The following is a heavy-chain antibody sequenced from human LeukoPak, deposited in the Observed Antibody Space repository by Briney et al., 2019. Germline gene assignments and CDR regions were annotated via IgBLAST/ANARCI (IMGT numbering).Heavy chain of an antibody. CDR3: ARLGTDWGFLFDS. V-gene: IGHV4-39*01. J-gene: IGHJ4*02. CDR1: GGSITRNTYH. CDR2: IYYSGST. D-gene: IGHD7-27*01. Sequence: SETLSLTCTVSGGSITRNTYHWGWVPQPPGKGLEWIGTIYYSGSTYYNQSLRGRVALSVDTSKNQFSLKLTSVTAADTAMYYCARLGTDWGFLFDSWGQGTLVTVSS.